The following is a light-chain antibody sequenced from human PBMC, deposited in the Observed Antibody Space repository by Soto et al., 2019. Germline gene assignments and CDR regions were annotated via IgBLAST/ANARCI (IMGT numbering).Light chain of an antibody. CDR1: SSNIGNDF. J-gene: IGLJ1*01. CDR2: HDN. CDR3: ASWDDSLRGYV. V-gene: IGLV1-47*02. Sequence: QSVLTQPPSASGTPGQRITISCSGSSSNIGNDFVYWYQHLPGTAPKLLIYHDNQRPSGVPDRFSGSKSGTSASLVIGGLRSEHEADYYCASWDDSLRGYVFGTATKLTVL.